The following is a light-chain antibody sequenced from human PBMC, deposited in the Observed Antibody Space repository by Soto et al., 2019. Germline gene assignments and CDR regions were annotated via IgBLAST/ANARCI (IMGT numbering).Light chain of an antibody. CDR3: RSYTTSSTWV. V-gene: IGLV2-14*01. J-gene: IGLJ3*02. CDR2: DVS. Sequence: QSALTQPASVSGSPGQSIAISCTGTSSDVGGYNYVSWYQQHPGKTPNLMMYDVSNRRSGVSNRFSGSKSGNTASLTISGRQAEDESDYYCRSYTTSSTWVFGGGTKRTVL. CDR1: SSDVGGYNY.